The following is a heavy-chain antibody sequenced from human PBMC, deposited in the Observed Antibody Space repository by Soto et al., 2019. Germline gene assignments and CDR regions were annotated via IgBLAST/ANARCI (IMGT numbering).Heavy chain of an antibody. Sequence: QVQLVESGGGVVQPGRSLRLSCAASGFTFSSYGMHWVRQAPGKGLEWVAVISYDGSNKYYADSVKGRFTISRYNSKNTLYLQMNSLRAEDTAVYYCAKVRYFDWLCFQHWGQGTLVTVSS. V-gene: IGHV3-30*18. CDR1: GFTFSSYG. J-gene: IGHJ1*01. CDR2: ISYDGSNK. CDR3: AKVRYFDWLCFQH. D-gene: IGHD3-9*01.